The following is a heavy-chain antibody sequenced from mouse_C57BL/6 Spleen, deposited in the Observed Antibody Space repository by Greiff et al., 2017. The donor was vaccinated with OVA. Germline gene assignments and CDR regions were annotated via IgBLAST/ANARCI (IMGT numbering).Heavy chain of an antibody. J-gene: IGHJ2*01. CDR1: GFNIKDDY. D-gene: IGHD1-1*01. CDR2: IAPENGDT. CDR3: TPGGYFTTVGGDY. V-gene: IGHV14-4*01. Sequence: VQLQQSGAELVRPGASVKLSCTASGFNIKDDYMHWVKQRPEQGLEWIGWIAPENGDTEYASKFQGKATITEDTSSNTAYLQLSSLTSEDTAVYYCTPGGYFTTVGGDYWGQGTTLTVSS.